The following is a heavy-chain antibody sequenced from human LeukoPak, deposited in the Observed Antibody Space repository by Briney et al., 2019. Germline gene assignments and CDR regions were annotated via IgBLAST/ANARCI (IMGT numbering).Heavy chain of an antibody. Sequence: PSETLSLTCTVSGYSINNGYYWGWIRQPPGKGLEWIGEINHSGSTNYNPSLRSRVTISVDTSKNQFSLKLSSVTAADTAVYYCASGPLDYWGQGTLVTVSS. J-gene: IGHJ4*02. CDR1: GYSINNGYY. V-gene: IGHV4-38-2*02. CDR2: INHSGST. CDR3: ASGPLDY.